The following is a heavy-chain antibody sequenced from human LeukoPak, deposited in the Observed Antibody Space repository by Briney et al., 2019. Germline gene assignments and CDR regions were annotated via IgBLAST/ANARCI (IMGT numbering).Heavy chain of an antibody. CDR1: GGSISSSNW. CDR2: IYHSGST. V-gene: IGHV4-4*02. Sequence: PSETLSLTCAVSGGSISSSNWWSWVRQPPGKGLEWIGEIYHSGSTNYNPSLKSRVTISVDKSKNQFSLKLSSVTAADTAVYYCARFLYSGYRNSEESVAFDIWGQGTMVTVSS. D-gene: IGHD5-12*01. J-gene: IGHJ3*02. CDR3: ARFLYSGYRNSEESVAFDI.